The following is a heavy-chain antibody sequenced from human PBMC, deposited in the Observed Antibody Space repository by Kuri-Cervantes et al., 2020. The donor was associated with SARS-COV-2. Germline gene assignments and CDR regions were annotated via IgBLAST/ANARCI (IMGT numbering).Heavy chain of an antibody. Sequence: GGSLRLSCAASGFTFSYYGMHWVRQAPGKGLEWVGFVRRDGSNYYYADSVKGRFAISRDNSKNSLYLQMNSLRTEDTALYYCAKDTSSYNWNDLDYWGQGTLVTVSS. J-gene: IGHJ4*02. D-gene: IGHD1-20*01. CDR2: VRRDGSNY. V-gene: IGHV3-30*02. CDR3: AKDTSSYNWNDLDY. CDR1: GFTFSYYG.